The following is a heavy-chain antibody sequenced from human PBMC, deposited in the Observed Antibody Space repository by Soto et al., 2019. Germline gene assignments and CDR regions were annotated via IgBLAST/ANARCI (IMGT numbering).Heavy chain of an antibody. V-gene: IGHV4-34*01. Sequence: LSLTCAVYGGSFSGYYWSWIRQPPGKGLEWIVEINHSGSTNYNPSLKSRVTISLDTSKNQFSLKLRSVTAADTAVYYCTRGRVGVITIYXWGQGTLVTVSX. D-gene: IGHD3-22*01. CDR1: GGSFSGYY. CDR3: TRGRVGVITIYX. CDR2: INHSGST. J-gene: IGHJ4*02.